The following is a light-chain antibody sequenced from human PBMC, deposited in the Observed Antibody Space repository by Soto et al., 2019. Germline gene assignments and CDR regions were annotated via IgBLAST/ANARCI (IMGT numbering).Light chain of an antibody. Sequence: EIVMTQSPATLSVSPGGRATLSCRASQSVGSSLAWYRQEPGQPPRLLIYGASTRATGIPSRFSGSVSGTEFTLTISCLQSEDFALYLRQPYKNWPPTAFFQGTCTEIK. CDR1: QSVGSS. V-gene: IGKV3-15*01. CDR3: QPYKNWPPTA. CDR2: GAS. J-gene: IGKJ5*01.